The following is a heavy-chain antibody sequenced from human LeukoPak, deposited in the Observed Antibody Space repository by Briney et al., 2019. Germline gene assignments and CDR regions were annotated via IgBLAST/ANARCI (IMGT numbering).Heavy chain of an antibody. V-gene: IGHV3-21*01. CDR3: ARGPSRLYSSSSSFGY. D-gene: IGHD6-6*01. J-gene: IGHJ4*02. Sequence: GGSLRLSCAASGFTFSSYGMSWVRQAPGKGLEWVSSLSTSSSYIYYADSLKGRFTTSRDNAKNTLYLQMNSLRAEDTAVYYCARGPSRLYSSSSSFGYWGQGTLVTVSS. CDR2: LSTSSSYI. CDR1: GFTFSSYG.